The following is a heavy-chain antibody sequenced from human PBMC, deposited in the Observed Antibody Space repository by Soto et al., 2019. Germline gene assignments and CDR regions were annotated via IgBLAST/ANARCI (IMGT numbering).Heavy chain of an antibody. CDR2: IIPILDVA. D-gene: IGHD3-10*01. CDR3: ARDRRVPMVRGVIGLVY. CDR1: GGTFRTYT. V-gene: IGHV1-69*04. Sequence: SVKVSCKTSGGTFRTYTINWVRQAPGQGLEWMGRIIPILDVANYAQKLQGRVTMTTDTSTSTAYMELRSLRSDDTAVYYCARDRRVPMVRGVIGLVYGRQGTLDTVSS. J-gene: IGHJ4*02.